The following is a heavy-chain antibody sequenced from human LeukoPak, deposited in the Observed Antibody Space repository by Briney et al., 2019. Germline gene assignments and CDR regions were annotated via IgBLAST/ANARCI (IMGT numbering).Heavy chain of an antibody. CDR3: AREIDAFDI. V-gene: IGHV1-18*01. J-gene: IGHJ3*02. CDR2: ISAYNGNT. CDR1: GYTFTDYG. Sequence: GASVKVSCKASGYTFTDYGISWVRQAPGQGLEWMGWISAYNGNTNYAQKFQGRVTMTRDTSTSTVYMELSSLRSEDTAVYYCAREIDAFDIWGQGTMVTVSS.